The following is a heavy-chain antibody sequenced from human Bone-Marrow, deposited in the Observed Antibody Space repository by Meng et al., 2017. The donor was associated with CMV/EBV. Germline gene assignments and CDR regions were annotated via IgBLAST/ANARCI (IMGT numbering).Heavy chain of an antibody. D-gene: IGHD2-2*01. CDR3: ARGKGSTPRSKLLGSRRARDKYYGMDV. V-gene: IGHV4-34*01. Sequence: SEPVSLTCAVFGGSVNSYYWNWIRQPPGKGLEWIGAVSHSGNANYNPSLKSRVTISVDTSKTQFSVKFTSVTAADTAVYYCARGKGSTPRSKLLGSRRARDKYYGMDVWGQGTTVTVSS. J-gene: IGHJ6*02. CDR1: GGSVNSYY. CDR2: VSHSGNA.